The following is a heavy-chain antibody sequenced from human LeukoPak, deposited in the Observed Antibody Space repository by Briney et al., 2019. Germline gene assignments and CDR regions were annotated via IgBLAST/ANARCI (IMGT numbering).Heavy chain of an antibody. Sequence: PGGSLRLSCAASGFTVSSNYMSWVRQAPGKGLEWVSVIYSGGSTYYADSVKGRFTISRDNSKNTLYLQMNSLRAEDTAVYYCARDSHYGDYVYDYWGQGTLVTVSS. CDR2: IYSGGST. D-gene: IGHD4-17*01. J-gene: IGHJ4*02. V-gene: IGHV3-53*01. CDR1: GFTVSSNY. CDR3: ARDSHYGDYVYDY.